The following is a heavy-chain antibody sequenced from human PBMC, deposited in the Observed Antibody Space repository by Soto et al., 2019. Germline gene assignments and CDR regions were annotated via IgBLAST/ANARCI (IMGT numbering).Heavy chain of an antibody. CDR2: IYPCDSDT. V-gene: IGHV5-51*01. CDR1: GYSFTSYW. CDR3: ARLMGAATGADY. J-gene: IGHJ4*02. Sequence: ESLTISGTGSGYSFTSYWIGLVRQMPGKGLEWMGIIYPCDSDTRYSPSFQGQVTISADKSISTAYLQWSSLKASDTAMYYCARLMGAATGADYWGQGTLVTVYS. D-gene: IGHD2-8*02.